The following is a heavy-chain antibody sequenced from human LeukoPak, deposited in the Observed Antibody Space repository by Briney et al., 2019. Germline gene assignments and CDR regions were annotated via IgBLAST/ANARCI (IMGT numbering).Heavy chain of an antibody. V-gene: IGHV4-39*01. D-gene: IGHD4-23*01. CDR3: SRSHDYGGLYFYYYMDV. CDR2: LDSSGST. J-gene: IGHJ6*03. CDR1: GGSISSRSDY. Sequence: SETLSLTCTVSGGSISSRSDYWGWIRQTPGKGLEWIGNLDSSGSTYYNPSLKSRVAISVGTSKNQFSLNLRSVTAADTAIYFCSRSHDYGGLYFYYYMDVWGKGTTVTVSS.